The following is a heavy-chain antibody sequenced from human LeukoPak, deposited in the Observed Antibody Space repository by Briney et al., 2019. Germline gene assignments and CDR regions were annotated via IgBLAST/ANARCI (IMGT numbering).Heavy chain of an antibody. CDR1: GFTFSSYW. J-gene: IGHJ4*02. D-gene: IGHD3-10*01. Sequence: GGSLRLSCAASGFTFSSYWMSWVRQAPGKGLEWVANIKQDGSEKYYVDSVKGRFTISRDNAKNSLYLQMNSLRAEDTAVYYCAKDRDYYGSGSYYPDFDYWGQGTLVTVSS. CDR3: AKDRDYYGSGSYYPDFDY. CDR2: IKQDGSEK. V-gene: IGHV3-7*01.